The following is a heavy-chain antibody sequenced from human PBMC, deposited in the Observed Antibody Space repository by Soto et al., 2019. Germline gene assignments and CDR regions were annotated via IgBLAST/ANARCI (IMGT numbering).Heavy chain of an antibody. V-gene: IGHV3-23*01. CDR3: ARRGPGTYFDD. D-gene: IGHD6-13*01. Sequence: GGSLRLSCAASGFTFSSYAMNWVRQAPGKGLEWVSVISGSGGSTYYADSVKGRSTISRDNSKNTLYLQMNSLRAEDTAVYYCARRGPGTYFDDWGQGTLVTVSS. CDR1: GFTFSSYA. CDR2: ISGSGGST. J-gene: IGHJ4*02.